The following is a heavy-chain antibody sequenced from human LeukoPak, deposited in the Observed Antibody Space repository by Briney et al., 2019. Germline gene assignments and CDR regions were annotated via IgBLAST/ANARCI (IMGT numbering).Heavy chain of an antibody. Sequence: GGSLRLSCAASGFSFSSYSMNWVRQAPGKGLEWVSCISSGSNYIYHADSVKGRFTVSRDNAKNSVYLQMNSLRAEDTAVYYCARDQEHAMTTVTTGDYWGQGTLVTVSS. J-gene: IGHJ4*02. CDR1: GFSFSSYS. CDR2: ISSGSNYI. CDR3: ARDQEHAMTTVTTGDY. V-gene: IGHV3-21*01. D-gene: IGHD4-17*01.